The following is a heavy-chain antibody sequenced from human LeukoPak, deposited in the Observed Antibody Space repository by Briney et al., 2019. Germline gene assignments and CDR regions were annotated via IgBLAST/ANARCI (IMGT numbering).Heavy chain of an antibody. CDR3: ARDRGIVGSNWAFDI. J-gene: IGHJ3*02. CDR1: GGSIGSYY. CDR2: IYYSGST. D-gene: IGHD1-26*01. Sequence: SETLSLTCTVSGGSIGSYYWNWIRQPPGKGLEWIGYIYYSGSTNYNPSLKSRVTISVDTSKNQFSLKLSSVTAADTAVYYCARDRGIVGSNWAFDIWGQGTMVTVSS. V-gene: IGHV4-59*01.